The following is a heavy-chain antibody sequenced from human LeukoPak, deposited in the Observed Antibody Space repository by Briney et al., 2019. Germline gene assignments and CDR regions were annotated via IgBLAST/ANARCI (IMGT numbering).Heavy chain of an antibody. CDR1: GFPFSSYS. Sequence: GGSLRLSCAASGFPFSSYSMNWVRQAPGKGLEWVSSISSSSSYIYYADSVKGRFTISRDNAKNSLYLQMNSLRAEDTAVYYCASGTTRLDYFDYWGQGTLVTVSS. D-gene: IGHD1-1*01. CDR3: ASGTTRLDYFDY. V-gene: IGHV3-21*01. J-gene: IGHJ4*02. CDR2: ISSSSSYI.